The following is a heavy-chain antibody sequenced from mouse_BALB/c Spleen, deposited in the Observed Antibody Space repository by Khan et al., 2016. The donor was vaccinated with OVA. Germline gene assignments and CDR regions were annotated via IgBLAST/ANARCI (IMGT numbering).Heavy chain of an antibody. CDR2: IYPGTNNT. D-gene: IGHD3-2*02. CDR1: GYIFTSYW. J-gene: IGHJ2*01. V-gene: IGHV1S132*01. Sequence: QVQLQQSGAELVRPGTSVKLSCKTSGYIFTSYWIHWVKQRSGQGLEWIARIYPGTNNTYYNENFKDKATLTAGKASSTVYLQLSSLKSEDSAVFFCAREEALYYFDYWGQGTTLTVSS. CDR3: AREEALYYFDY.